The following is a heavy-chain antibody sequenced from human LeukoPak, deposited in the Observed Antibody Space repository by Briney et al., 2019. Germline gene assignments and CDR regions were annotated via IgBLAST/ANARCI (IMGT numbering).Heavy chain of an antibody. D-gene: IGHD5-24*01. CDR2: ISYDGSNK. Sequence: PGRSLRLSCAASGFTFSSYAMHWVRQAPGKGVEWVAGISYDGSNKYYADSVKGRFTISRDDSKNTLYLQMNSLRAEDTAVYYCARDFSLQLFDYWGQGTLVTVFS. CDR3: ARDFSLQLFDY. V-gene: IGHV3-30-3*01. J-gene: IGHJ4*02. CDR1: GFTFSSYA.